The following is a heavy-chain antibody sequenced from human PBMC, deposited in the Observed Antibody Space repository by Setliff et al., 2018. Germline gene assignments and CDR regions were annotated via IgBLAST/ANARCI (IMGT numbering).Heavy chain of an antibody. CDR2: IIPMFRTP. CDR3: ARVQWEIAVKFHYNRMDV. V-gene: IGHV1-69*13. CDR1: GGTFSNFA. D-gene: IGHD1-26*01. J-gene: IGHJ6*04. Sequence: SVKVSCKASGGTFSNFAISWVRQAPGQGFEWLGGIIPMFRTPEYAQKFQGRVTISAGESRTAVYMELSSLRFDDTAVYYCARVQWEIAVKFHYNRMDVWGEGTQVTVSS.